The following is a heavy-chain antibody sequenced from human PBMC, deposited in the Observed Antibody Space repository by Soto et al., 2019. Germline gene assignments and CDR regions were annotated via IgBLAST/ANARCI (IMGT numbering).Heavy chain of an antibody. CDR3: ARASVSGRRFDY. D-gene: IGHD6-19*01. CDR1: GYTFTSYY. V-gene: IGHV1-46*03. Sequence: GASVKVSCKASGYTFTSYYIHWVRHAPGQGLEWMGIINPSGGSTTYAQKFQGRVTMTRDTSTNTVYMELSSLTSEDTAVYYCARASVSGRRFDYWGEGTLVTVSS. CDR2: INPSGGST. J-gene: IGHJ4*02.